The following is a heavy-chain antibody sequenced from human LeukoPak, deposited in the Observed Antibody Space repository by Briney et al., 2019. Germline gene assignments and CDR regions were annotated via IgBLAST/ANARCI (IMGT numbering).Heavy chain of an antibody. J-gene: IGHJ3*02. V-gene: IGHV1-69*04. CDR2: IIPILGIA. CDR3: ARDARITIFGVVMHTNDFDI. D-gene: IGHD3-3*01. Sequence: ASVKVSCKASGGTFSSYAISWVRQAPGQGLERMGRIIPILGIANYAQKFQGRVTITADKSTSTAYMELSSLRSEDTAVYYCARDARITIFGVVMHTNDFDIWGQGTMVTVSS. CDR1: GGTFSSYA.